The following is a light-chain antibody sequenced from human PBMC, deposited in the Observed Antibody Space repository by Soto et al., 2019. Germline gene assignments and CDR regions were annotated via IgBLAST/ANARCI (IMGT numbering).Light chain of an antibody. V-gene: IGKV1-39*01. CDR3: QQSYSTPWA. CDR2: AAS. Sequence: DIQMTQSPSSLSASVGDRVTITCRASQRISTYLNWYQHKPGKAPKLLIYAASSLQSGVPSRFSGSGVGTDFNLTISSLQPEDFAAYYCQQSYSTPWAFGQGTKVEIK. J-gene: IGKJ1*01. CDR1: QRISTY.